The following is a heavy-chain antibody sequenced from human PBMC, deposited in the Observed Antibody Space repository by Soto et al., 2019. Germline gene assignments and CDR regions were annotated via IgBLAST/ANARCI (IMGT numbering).Heavy chain of an antibody. Sequence: GGSLRLSCAASGFTFSSYAMSWVRQAPGKGLEWVSAISGSGGSTYYADSVKGRFTISRDNSKNTLYLQMNSLRAEDTAVYYCAKGYCSGSYYAHTYYYYYMDVWGKGTTVTVSS. CDR2: ISGSGGST. CDR3: AKGYCSGSYYAHTYYYYYMDV. V-gene: IGHV3-23*01. CDR1: GFTFSSYA. D-gene: IGHD3-10*01. J-gene: IGHJ6*03.